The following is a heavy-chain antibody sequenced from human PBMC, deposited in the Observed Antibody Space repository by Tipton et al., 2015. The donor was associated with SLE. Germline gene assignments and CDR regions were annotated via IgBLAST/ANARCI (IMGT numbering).Heavy chain of an antibody. J-gene: IGHJ4*02. CDR2: INHSGST. Sequence: LRLSCSASGFTFSSYAMHWVRQAPGKGLEWIGEINHSGSTNYNPSLKSRVTISVDTSKNQFSLKLSSVTAADTAVYYCARGSMDWGQGTLVTVPS. CDR1: GFTFSSYA. V-gene: IGHV4-34*01. CDR3: ARGSMD. D-gene: IGHD5-24*01.